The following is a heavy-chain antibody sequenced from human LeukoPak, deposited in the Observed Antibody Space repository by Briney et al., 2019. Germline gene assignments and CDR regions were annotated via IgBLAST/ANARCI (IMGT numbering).Heavy chain of an antibody. V-gene: IGHV3-21*01. CDR2: ISSSGNNI. CDR3: ARDLPLGDYYDSSGYSGLTDY. CDR1: GYAFNTYS. D-gene: IGHD3-22*01. J-gene: IGHJ4*02. Sequence: GGSLRLSCAASGYAFNTYSMNWVRQAPGKGLEWDSSISSSGNNIYYANSVKGRFSISRDNAKNSLDLQMNSLRAEDTAVYYCARDLPLGDYYDSSGYSGLTDYWGQGTLVTVSS.